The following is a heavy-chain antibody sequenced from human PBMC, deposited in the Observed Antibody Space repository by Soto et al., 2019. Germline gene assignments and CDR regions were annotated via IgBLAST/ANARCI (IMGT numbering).Heavy chain of an antibody. D-gene: IGHD6-13*01. CDR1: GFSFIDYA. Sequence: GGSLRLSCAASGFSFIDYAIIFFRHSALKWLEWVSVISESGGSTHYADSVRGRFTVSRDNSKNSLSLRMNSLRDEDTAVYFCAKRSPYSSGWYSPIFDYWGQGALVTVSS. CDR2: ISESGGST. CDR3: AKRSPYSSGWYSPIFDY. V-gene: IGHV3-23*01. J-gene: IGHJ4*02.